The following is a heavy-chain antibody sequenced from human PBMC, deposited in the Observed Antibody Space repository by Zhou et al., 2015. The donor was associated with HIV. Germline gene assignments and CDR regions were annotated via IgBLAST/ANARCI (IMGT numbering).Heavy chain of an antibody. CDR1: GLTFSHAW. CDR2: IKSKSDGGTT. J-gene: IGHJ4*02. CDR3: ARDRGQMGMLDF. D-gene: IGHD7-27*01. Sequence: EVEMVESGGGLVKPGGSLRLSCVASGLTFSHAWMSWVRQAPGRGLEWVGRIKSKSDGGTTDYAAPVEGRFTISRDNAKNSLHLHMHSLRVEDTAVYYCARDRGQMGMLDFWGQGTLGHRLL. V-gene: IGHV3-15*01.